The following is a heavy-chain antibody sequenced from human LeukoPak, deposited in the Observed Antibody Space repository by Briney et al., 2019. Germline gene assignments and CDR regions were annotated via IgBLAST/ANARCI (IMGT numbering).Heavy chain of an antibody. J-gene: IGHJ4*02. D-gene: IGHD3-3*01. CDR1: EFTFSRYS. Sequence: GGSLRLSCAASEFTFSRYSMNWVRQAPGKGLEWVSSISSSSSYIYYADSVKGRFTISRDNAKNSLYLQMNSLRAEDTAVYYCARDLSRITIFGVVIPLGYWGQGTLVTVSS. CDR3: ARDLSRITIFGVVIPLGY. CDR2: ISSSSSYI. V-gene: IGHV3-21*01.